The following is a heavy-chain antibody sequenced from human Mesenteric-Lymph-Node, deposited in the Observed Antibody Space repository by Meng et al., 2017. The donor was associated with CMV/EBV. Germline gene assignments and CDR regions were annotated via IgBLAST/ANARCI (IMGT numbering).Heavy chain of an antibody. CDR3: ARDPSGGYCSGGNCYTWSNWFDP. J-gene: IGHJ5*02. D-gene: IGHD2-15*01. V-gene: IGHV3-23*01. CDR2: ISSSDGST. CDR1: GFTFSNYA. Sequence: GESLKISCAASGFTFSNYAMSWVRQAPGKGLEWVSAISSSDGSTYFPDSVKGRFTISRDNSKNTLFLQMNSLRPGDTSVFYCARDPSGGYCSGGNCYTWSNWFDPWGQGTLVTVSS.